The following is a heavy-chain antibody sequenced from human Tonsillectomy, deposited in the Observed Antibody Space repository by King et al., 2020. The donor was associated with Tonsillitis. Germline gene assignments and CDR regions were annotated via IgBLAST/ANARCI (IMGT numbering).Heavy chain of an antibody. D-gene: IGHD3-10*01. CDR1: GFTFSSYT. V-gene: IGHV3-23*04. CDR3: ARGTMVRRAQYHSDAFAI. J-gene: IGHJ3*02. CDR2: ISDSGGTT. Sequence: VQLVESGGGLERPGGSLRLSCAASGFTFSSYTMSWVRQVPGKGREWVSTISDSGGTTYYTDSVKGRFTISRDSSRNTLYLYMNSLRADDTAVYHCARGTMVRRAQYHSDAFAIWGQGTMVTV.